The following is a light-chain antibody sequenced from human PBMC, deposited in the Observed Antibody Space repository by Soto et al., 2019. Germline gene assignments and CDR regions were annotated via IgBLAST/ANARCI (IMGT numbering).Light chain of an antibody. CDR3: QNYNGAPWT. CDR2: AAS. V-gene: IGKV1-27*01. CDR1: QGISTY. J-gene: IGKJ1*01. Sequence: DIQMTQSPSSLSAPVGDRVTITCRASQGISTYLVWYQQKPGTVPKLLIFAASTLQSGVPSRFSGSGSGTDYTLTISSLQPEDVATYYCQNYNGAPWTFGQGTKVEIK.